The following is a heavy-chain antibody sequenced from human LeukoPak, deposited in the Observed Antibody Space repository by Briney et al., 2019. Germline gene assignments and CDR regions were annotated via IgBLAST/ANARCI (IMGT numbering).Heavy chain of an antibody. CDR2: INHSGST. V-gene: IGHV4-34*01. CDR1: GGSISSGGYY. D-gene: IGHD3-3*01. J-gene: IGHJ4*02. Sequence: SETLSLTCAVSGGSISSGGYYWSWIRQPPGKGLEWIGEINHSGSTNYNPSLKSRVTISVDTSKNQFSLKLSSVTAADTAVYYCARNYPYDFWSGYYLDYWGQGTLVTVSS. CDR3: ARNYPYDFWSGYYLDY.